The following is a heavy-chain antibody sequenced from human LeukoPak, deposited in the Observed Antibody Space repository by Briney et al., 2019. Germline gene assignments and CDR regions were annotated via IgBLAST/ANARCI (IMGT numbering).Heavy chain of an antibody. V-gene: IGHV4-38-2*02. CDR2: FYHGGST. CDR1: GYSISSTYY. Sequence: PSETLSLTCTVSGYSISSTYYWGWIRQPPGKGLEWIGRFYHGGSTYYTPSLKSRVTISVDTSKNQFSLNLSSVTAADTAVYYCARAPGSVGRSWYRNWFDPWGQGTLVTVSS. CDR3: ARAPGSVGRSWYRNWFDP. D-gene: IGHD6-13*01. J-gene: IGHJ5*02.